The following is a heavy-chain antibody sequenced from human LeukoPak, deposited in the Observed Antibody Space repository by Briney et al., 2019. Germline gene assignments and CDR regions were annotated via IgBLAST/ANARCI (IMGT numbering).Heavy chain of an antibody. CDR2: ISASGANT. J-gene: IGHJ4*02. CDR1: GFSFSAYA. D-gene: IGHD6-13*01. Sequence: RGALRVSCAASGFSFSAYAMAWVRQAPVKGLGWVATISASGANTHYAGSVKGRFTIARVSSMSTLFLQMNGLRADATAVYYCAKDPGDHSWYFVLWGQGTLVTVSS. CDR3: AKDPGDHSWYFVL. V-gene: IGHV3-23*01.